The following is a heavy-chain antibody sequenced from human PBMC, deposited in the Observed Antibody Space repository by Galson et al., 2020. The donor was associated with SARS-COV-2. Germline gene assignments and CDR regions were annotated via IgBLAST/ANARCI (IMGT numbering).Heavy chain of an antibody. J-gene: IGHJ4*02. CDR1: GGSVSSGYFY. CDR3: ARVRAGDNGVYVFDY. V-gene: IGHV4-31*03. CDR2: IYYSGRS. Sequence: ASETLSLTCTVSGGSVSSGYFYWSWIRQHPGKGLEWIGYIYYSGRSYYSPSLKSRVSISLDPSKNQFSLHLNSVTVADTAVYFCARVRAGDNGVYVFDYWGQGTLVTVSS. D-gene: IGHD4-17*01.